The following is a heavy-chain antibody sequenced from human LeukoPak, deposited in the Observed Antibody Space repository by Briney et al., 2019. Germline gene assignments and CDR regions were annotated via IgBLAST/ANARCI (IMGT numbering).Heavy chain of an antibody. D-gene: IGHD3-22*01. CDR1: GYTFTSYG. Sequence: ASVTVSCKASGYTFTSYGISWVRQAPGQGLEWMGWISAYNGNTNYAQKLQGRVTMTTDTSTSTAYMELRSLRSDDTAVYYCAREGYYYDSSGYFDGMDVWGQGTTVTVSS. J-gene: IGHJ6*02. V-gene: IGHV1-18*01. CDR2: ISAYNGNT. CDR3: AREGYYYDSSGYFDGMDV.